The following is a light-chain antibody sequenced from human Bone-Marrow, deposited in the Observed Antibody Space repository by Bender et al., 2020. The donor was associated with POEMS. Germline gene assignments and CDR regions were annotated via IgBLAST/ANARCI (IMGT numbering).Light chain of an antibody. CDR3: QVWDSGSDQAI. CDR1: NIESKS. CDR2: DDS. V-gene: IGLV3-21*03. J-gene: IGLJ2*01. Sequence: YVLTQPPSVAVAPGKTARLTCGGRNIESKSVHWYQQKPGQAPLLVVFDDSDRSSGIPERFSGSNSENTATLTISRVEDGDEADYFCQVWDSGSDQAIFGGGTKLTVL.